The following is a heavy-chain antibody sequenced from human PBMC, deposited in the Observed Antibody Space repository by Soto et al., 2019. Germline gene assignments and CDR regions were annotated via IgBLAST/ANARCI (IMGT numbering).Heavy chain of an antibody. CDR2: TYYRSTWSN. D-gene: IGHD6-13*01. Sequence: QVQLQQSGPGLVKPSQTLSLTCAISGDSVSSNSAAWTWIRQSPSRGLEWLGRTYYRSTWSNDYALLVKSRITINPDTSNNQFSLHLNSVTPEDTAVYYCARQIAATGTAGTFDYWGQGTLVTVSS. CDR3: ARQIAATGTAGTFDY. V-gene: IGHV6-1*01. J-gene: IGHJ4*02. CDR1: GDSVSSNSAA.